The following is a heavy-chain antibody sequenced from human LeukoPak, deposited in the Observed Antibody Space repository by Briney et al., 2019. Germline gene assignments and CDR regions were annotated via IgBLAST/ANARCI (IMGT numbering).Heavy chain of an antibody. V-gene: IGHV3-66*04. CDR3: ARLRGEAGTHLSYDY. J-gene: IGHJ4*02. D-gene: IGHD1-1*01. Sequence: PGGSLRLSCAASGVTVSSNYMTRVRQAPGKGLEWVSVIYSGGNTYYADSVKGRFTISRDNSKNTLHLQMNSLRVEDTAVYYCARLRGEAGTHLSYDYWGQGTLVTVSS. CDR2: IYSGGNT. CDR1: GVTVSSNY.